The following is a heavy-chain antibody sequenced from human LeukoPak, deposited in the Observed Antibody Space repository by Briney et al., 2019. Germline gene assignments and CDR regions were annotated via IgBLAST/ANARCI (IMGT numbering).Heavy chain of an antibody. CDR2: TYYRSKWYN. CDR3: ARAGVVRNHRHYYYYMDV. J-gene: IGHJ6*03. V-gene: IGHV6-1*01. CDR1: GDSVSSNSAA. Sequence: SQTLSLTCAISGDSVSSNSAAWNWIRQSPSRGLKWLGRTYYRSKWYNDYAVSVKSRITINPDTSKNQFSLQLNSVTPEDTAVYYCARAGVVRNHRHYYYYMDVWGKGTTVTVSS. D-gene: IGHD3-3*01.